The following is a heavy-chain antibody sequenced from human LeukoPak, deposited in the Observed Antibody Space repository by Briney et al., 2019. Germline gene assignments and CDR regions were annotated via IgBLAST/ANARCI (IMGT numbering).Heavy chain of an antibody. D-gene: IGHD3-10*01. Sequence: QRGGSLRLSCAASGFTFSSYEMNWVRQAPGEGLEWVSCISTSGNTIYYADSVKGRFTISRDNAKNSLYLQMNSLRAEDTAVYYCARALVRGVMHFDFWGQGTLVTVSS. CDR1: GFTFSSYE. CDR2: ISTSGNTI. V-gene: IGHV3-48*03. CDR3: ARALVRGVMHFDF. J-gene: IGHJ4*02.